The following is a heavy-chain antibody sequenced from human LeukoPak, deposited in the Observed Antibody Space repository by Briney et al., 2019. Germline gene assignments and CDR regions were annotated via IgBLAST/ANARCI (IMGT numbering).Heavy chain of an antibody. CDR3: ARTYYYDSSGSLDAFDI. V-gene: IGHV1-69*13. J-gene: IGHJ3*02. CDR1: GGTFSSYA. D-gene: IGHD3-22*01. CDR2: IIPIFGTA. Sequence: ASVKVSCKASGGTFSSYAISWVRQAPGQGLEWMGGIIPIFGTANYAQKFQGRVTITADESTSTAYMELSSLRSEGTAVYYCARTYYYDSSGSLDAFDIWGQGTMVTVSS.